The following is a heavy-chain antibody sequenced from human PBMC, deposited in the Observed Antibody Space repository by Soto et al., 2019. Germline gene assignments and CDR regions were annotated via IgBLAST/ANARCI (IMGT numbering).Heavy chain of an antibody. CDR3: ASSITAIMPDYYYYYGMDV. J-gene: IGHJ6*02. CDR1: GFTVSSTY. D-gene: IGHD5-18*01. V-gene: IGHV3-53*01. CDR2: IYSGGTT. Sequence: GGSLRLSCAASGFTVSSTYMSWVRQAPGKGLEWVSAIYSGGTTYYADSVKGRFTISRDNSKNILYLQMNSLRAEDTAVYYCASSITAIMPDYYYYYGMDVWGQGTTVTVSS.